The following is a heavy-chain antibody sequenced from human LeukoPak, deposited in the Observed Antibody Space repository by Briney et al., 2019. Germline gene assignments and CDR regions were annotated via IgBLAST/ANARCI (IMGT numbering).Heavy chain of an antibody. D-gene: IGHD5-18*01. CDR3: ARAWESGYSYGSFDY. Sequence: ASVKVSCKASGYTFTGYYMHWVRQAPGQGLEWMGWINPNSGGTNYAQKFQGRVTMTRDTSISTAYMELSRLRSDDTAVYYCARAWESGYSYGSFDYWGQGTLVTVSS. V-gene: IGHV1-2*02. CDR1: GYTFTGYY. J-gene: IGHJ4*02. CDR2: INPNSGGT.